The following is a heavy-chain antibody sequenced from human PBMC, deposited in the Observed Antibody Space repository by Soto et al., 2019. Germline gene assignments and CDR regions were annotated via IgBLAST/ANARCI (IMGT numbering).Heavy chain of an antibody. J-gene: IGHJ6*02. D-gene: IGHD3-3*01. CDR2: INAGNGNT. CDR3: ARVERDYDWWSGDYLYYYYGMDV. Sequence: ASVKVSCKASGYTFTKYAMHWVRQAPGQRLEWMGWINAGNGNTKYSQKFQGRVTMTTDTSTSTAYMELRSLRSDDTAVYYCARVERDYDWWSGDYLYYYYGMDVWGQGTTVTVAS. V-gene: IGHV1-3*01. CDR1: GYTFTKYA.